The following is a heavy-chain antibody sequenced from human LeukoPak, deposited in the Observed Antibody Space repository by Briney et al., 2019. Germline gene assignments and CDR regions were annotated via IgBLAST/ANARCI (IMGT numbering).Heavy chain of an antibody. D-gene: IGHD3-9*01. CDR3: ARGRPVIRYFDWLVFDC. CDR2: INHSGST. Sequence: SETLSLTCAVSGGSSSGYYWSWIRQPPGKGLEWIGEINHSGSTNYNPSLKSRVTISVDTSKNQFSLKLSSVTAADTAVYYCARGRPVIRYFDWLVFDCWGQGTLVTVSS. V-gene: IGHV4-34*01. J-gene: IGHJ4*02. CDR1: GGSSSGYY.